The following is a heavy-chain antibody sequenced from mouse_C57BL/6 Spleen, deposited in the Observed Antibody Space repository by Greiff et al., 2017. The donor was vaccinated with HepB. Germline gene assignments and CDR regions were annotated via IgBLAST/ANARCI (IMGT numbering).Heavy chain of an antibody. CDR1: GFTFSSYA. CDR3: ARDDGYLYYFDY. D-gene: IGHD2-3*01. J-gene: IGHJ2*01. CDR2: ISDGGSYT. V-gene: IGHV5-4*03. Sequence: EVKLMESGGGLVKPGGSLKLSCAASGFTFSSYAMSWVRQTPEKRLEWVATISDGGSYTYYPDNVKGRFTISRDNAKNNLYLHMSHLKSEDTAMYYCARDDGYLYYFDYWGQGTTLTVSS.